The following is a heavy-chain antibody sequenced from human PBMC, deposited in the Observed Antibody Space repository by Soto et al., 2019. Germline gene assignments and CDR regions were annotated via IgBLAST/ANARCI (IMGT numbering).Heavy chain of an antibody. CDR3: ARDDSKYQLLYIHYYYGMDV. CDR1: GGTFSSYA. J-gene: IGHJ6*02. V-gene: IGHV1-69*13. D-gene: IGHD2-2*02. CDR2: IIPIFGTA. Sequence: SVKVSCKASGGTFSSYAISWVRQAPGQGLEWMGGIIPIFGTANYAQKFQGRVTITADESTSTAYMELSSLRSEDMAVYYCARDDSKYQLLYIHYYYGMDVWGQGTTVTVSS.